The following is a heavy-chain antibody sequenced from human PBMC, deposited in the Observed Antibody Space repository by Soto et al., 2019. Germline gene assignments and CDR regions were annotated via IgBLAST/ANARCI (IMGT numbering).Heavy chain of an antibody. CDR2: IYATGTT. CDR3: VRDGTKTIRDWFDP. Sequence: ASETLSLTCTVSGASISGFYWSWIRKSAGKGLEWIGLIYATGTTDYNPSLKSRVMMSVDTSKKQFSLKLRSVTAADTAVYYCVRDGTKTIRDWFDPWGQGISVTVSS. V-gene: IGHV4-4*07. CDR1: GASISGFY. J-gene: IGHJ5*02. D-gene: IGHD1-1*01.